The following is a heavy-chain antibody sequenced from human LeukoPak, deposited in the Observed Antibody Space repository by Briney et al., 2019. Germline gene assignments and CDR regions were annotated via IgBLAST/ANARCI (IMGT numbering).Heavy chain of an antibody. Sequence: GGSLRLSCAASGFTFSDYYMSWIRQAPGKGLEWVSYISSSGSTIYYADSVKGRFTISRDNAKNSLYLQMNSLRADDTAVSREARYSYGLYYYYYMDVWGKGTTVTISS. J-gene: IGHJ6*03. CDR2: ISSSGSTI. CDR1: GFTFSDYY. D-gene: IGHD5-18*01. CDR3: ARYSYGLYYYYYMDV. V-gene: IGHV3-11*04.